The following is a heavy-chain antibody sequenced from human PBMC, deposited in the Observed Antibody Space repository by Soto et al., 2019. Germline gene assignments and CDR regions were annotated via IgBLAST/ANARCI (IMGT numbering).Heavy chain of an antibody. CDR3: EKDLHYGASDF. J-gene: IGHJ4*02. Sequence: EVRLVESGGGLVHPGGSLRLSCAASGFTFSNYWMHWVRQVPGKGLEWVSRINTDGSSTGYAASVKGRFTISRDNAKSTLYVQMNSLRAEFTAVYYDEKDLHYGASDFWGQGTLVTVSS. CDR2: INTDGSST. V-gene: IGHV3-74*01. D-gene: IGHD4-17*01. CDR1: GFTFSNYW.